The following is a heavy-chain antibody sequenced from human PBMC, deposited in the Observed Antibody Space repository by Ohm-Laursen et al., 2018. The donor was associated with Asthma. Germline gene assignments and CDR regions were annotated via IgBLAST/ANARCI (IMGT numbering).Heavy chain of an antibody. J-gene: IGHJ5*02. CDR1: GGSISSYY. CDR3: ARGPDYDFWSGYSSHGNWFDP. D-gene: IGHD3-3*01. V-gene: IGHV4-59*01. Sequence: SETLSLTCTVSGGSISSYYWSWIRQPPGKGLEWIGYIYYSGSTNYNPSLKSRVTISVDTSKNQFSLKLSSVTAADTAVYYCARGPDYDFWSGYSSHGNWFDPWGQGTLVTVSS. CDR2: IYYSGST.